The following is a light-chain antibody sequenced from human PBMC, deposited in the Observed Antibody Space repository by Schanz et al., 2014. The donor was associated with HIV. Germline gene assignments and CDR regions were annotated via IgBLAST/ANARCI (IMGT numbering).Light chain of an antibody. CDR2: SAS. J-gene: IGKJ2*01. CDR1: ESVNSSY. CDR3: QKYDSAPHT. Sequence: EIVLTQSPGTLSLSPGERVTLSCWASESVNSSYLAWYQQKPRQAPRLLIYSASTRATGIPSRFSGSGSGTEFSLIISSLQPEDVASYYCQKYDSAPHTFGLGTKLEIK. V-gene: IGKV3-20*01.